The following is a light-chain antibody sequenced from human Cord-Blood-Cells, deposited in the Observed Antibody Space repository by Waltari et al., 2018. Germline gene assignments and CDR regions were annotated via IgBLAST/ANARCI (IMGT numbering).Light chain of an antibody. CDR2: GAS. V-gene: IGKV3-15*01. Sequence: EIVMTQSPAPLSVSPGERATLSCRSSQSVSSNLAWYQQKPGQAPRLLIYGASTRATGIPARFSGSGCGTEFTRTISSLQSEDFAVYYCQQYNNWPPGTFGQGTKLEIK. CDR1: QSVSSN. J-gene: IGKJ1*01. CDR3: QQYNNWPPGT.